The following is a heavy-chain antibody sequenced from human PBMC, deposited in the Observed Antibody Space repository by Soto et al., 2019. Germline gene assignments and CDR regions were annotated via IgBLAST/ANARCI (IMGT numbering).Heavy chain of an antibody. D-gene: IGHD1-7*01. CDR2: IGPNRGDT. V-gene: IGHV1-2*02. CDR1: GYTFTGYY. CDR3: GRGRSGELVVFY. J-gene: IGHJ4*02. Sequence: QVQLVQSGAKVKKSGASVKVSCKASGYTFTGYYIHWVRQAPGQGPEWMGEIGPNRGDTRYAQKFQGRVTMTRDTSITTVYMELSNLSPDDTAVYYCGRGRSGELVVFYWGQGTLVTVYS.